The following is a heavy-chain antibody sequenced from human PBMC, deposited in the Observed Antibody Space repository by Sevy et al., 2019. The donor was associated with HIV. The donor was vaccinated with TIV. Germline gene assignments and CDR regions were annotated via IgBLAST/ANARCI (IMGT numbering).Heavy chain of an antibody. J-gene: IGHJ4*02. CDR3: ARDYGPHLGVEE. V-gene: IGHV3-7*01. CDR2: IKTDGSES. D-gene: IGHD3-10*01. Sequence: GGSLRLSCEASGLTFSNSWLNWVRQAPGKGLEWVANIKTDGSESYYVDSLKGRFTISRDNAKNSVYLQMNSLRAEDTALYYCARDYGPHLGVEEWGQGTLVTVSS. CDR1: GLTFSNSW.